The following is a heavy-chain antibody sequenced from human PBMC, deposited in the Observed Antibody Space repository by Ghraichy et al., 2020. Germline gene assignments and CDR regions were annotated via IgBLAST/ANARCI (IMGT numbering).Heavy chain of an antibody. V-gene: IGHV3-33*01. J-gene: IGHJ4*02. CDR1: GFTFSSYG. D-gene: IGHD3-22*01. Sequence: GGSLRLSCAASGFTFSSYGMHWVRQAPGEGLEWVAVIWYDGSNKFYADSVKGRFTISRDNSKNTLYLQMNSLRAEDTAMYYCARDRRYSDSSGPIDYWGQGTLVTVSS. CDR3: ARDRRYSDSSGPIDY. CDR2: IWYDGSNK.